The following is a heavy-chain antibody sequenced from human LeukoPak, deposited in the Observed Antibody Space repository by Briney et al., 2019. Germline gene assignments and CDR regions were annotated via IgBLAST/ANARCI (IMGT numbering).Heavy chain of an antibody. CDR3: ARGPGGWHDTGDY. CDR2: INHSGST. D-gene: IGHD6-19*01. V-gene: IGHV4-34*01. CDR1: GGSFSGYY. J-gene: IGHJ4*02. Sequence: PSETLSLTCAVYGGSFSGYYWSWIRQPPGKGLEWIGEINHSGSTNYNPSLKSRVTISVDTSKNQFSLKLSSVTAADTAVYYCARGPGGWHDTGDYWGQGTLVTVSS.